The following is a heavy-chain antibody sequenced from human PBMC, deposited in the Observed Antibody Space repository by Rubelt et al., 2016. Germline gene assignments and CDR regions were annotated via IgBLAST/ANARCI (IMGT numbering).Heavy chain of an antibody. CDR2: ISYDGSNK. Sequence: QVQLVESGGGVVQPGRSLRLSCAASGFTFSSYAMHWVRQAPGKGLEWVAVISYDGSNKYYADSVKGRFTISRDNSKNTLYLQMNSLRAEDTAVYYCARDFFTTVTTSPYYWGQGTLVTVSS. CDR1: GFTFSSYA. D-gene: IGHD4-11*01. V-gene: IGHV3-30*04. CDR3: ARDFFTTVTTSPYY. J-gene: IGHJ4*02.